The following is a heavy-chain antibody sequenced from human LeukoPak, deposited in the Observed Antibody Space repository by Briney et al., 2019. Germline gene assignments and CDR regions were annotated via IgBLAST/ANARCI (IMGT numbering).Heavy chain of an antibody. CDR3: TTQYCSSTTCLYPFVY. CDR1: GFTFINAW. J-gene: IGHJ4*02. CDR2: IKRKTDAGTT. V-gene: IGHV3-15*01. D-gene: IGHD2-2*01. Sequence: GGSLRLSCAASGFTFINAWMSWVRQAPGKGLEWVGHIKRKTDAGTTDYAAPVKGRFTISRDDSKNTVYLQMNSLKTEYTAMYYCTTQYCSSTTCLYPFVYWGQGTLVTVSS.